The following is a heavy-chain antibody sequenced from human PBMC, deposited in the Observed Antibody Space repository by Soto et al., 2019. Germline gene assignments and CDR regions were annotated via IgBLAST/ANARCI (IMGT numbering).Heavy chain of an antibody. Sequence: ASVKVSCKASGYTFTGYYMHWVRQAPGQGLEWMGWINPNSGGTNYAQKFQGWVTMTRDTSISTAYMELSRLRSDDTAVYYCAREGKDVDTAMVFMDVWGQGTTVTVSS. CDR2: INPNSGGT. D-gene: IGHD5-18*01. CDR3: AREGKDVDTAMVFMDV. V-gene: IGHV1-2*04. J-gene: IGHJ6*02. CDR1: GYTFTGYY.